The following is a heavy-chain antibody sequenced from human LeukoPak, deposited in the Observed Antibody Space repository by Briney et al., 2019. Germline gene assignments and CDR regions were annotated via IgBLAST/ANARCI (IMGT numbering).Heavy chain of an antibody. D-gene: IGHD2-2*01. V-gene: IGHV1-18*01. CDR2: ISSSTGNT. CDR1: GYNFNTYG. J-gene: IGHJ4*02. Sequence: ASVKVSCKASGYNFNTYGISWVRQAPGQGLEWMGWISSSTGNTKYAQKLQDRVTMTTDTSTSTAYLYLRNLRSDDTAVYYCVRLPLGYCSSTSCLDGGQGTLVTVSS. CDR3: VRLPLGYCSSTSCLD.